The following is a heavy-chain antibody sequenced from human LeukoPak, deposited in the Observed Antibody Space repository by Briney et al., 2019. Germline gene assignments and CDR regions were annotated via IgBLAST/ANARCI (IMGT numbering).Heavy chain of an antibody. D-gene: IGHD5-12*01. V-gene: IGHV1-2*02. CDR1: GYTFTNHP. Sequence: GASVKVSCKASGYTFTNHPMHWVRQAPGQGLEWMGWINPKSGDTNYVQKFQGRVTMTRDPSISTAYMELSGLRADDTAVYYCARERYTAYGNFDYWGQGTQVTVSS. CDR3: ARERYTAYGNFDY. J-gene: IGHJ4*02. CDR2: INPKSGDT.